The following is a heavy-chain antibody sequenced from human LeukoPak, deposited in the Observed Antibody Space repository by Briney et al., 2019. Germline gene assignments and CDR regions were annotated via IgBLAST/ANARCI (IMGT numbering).Heavy chain of an antibody. CDR1: GFTFSSYS. D-gene: IGHD1-26*01. V-gene: IGHV3-21*01. J-gene: IGHJ3*02. CDR3: AFVGIVGASHAFDI. CDR2: ISSSSSYI. Sequence: GGSLRLSCAASGFTFSSYSMNWVRQAPGKGLEWVSSISSSSSYIYYADSVKGRFTISRDNAKNSLYLQMNSLRAEDTAVYYCAFVGIVGASHAFDIWGQGTMVTVSS.